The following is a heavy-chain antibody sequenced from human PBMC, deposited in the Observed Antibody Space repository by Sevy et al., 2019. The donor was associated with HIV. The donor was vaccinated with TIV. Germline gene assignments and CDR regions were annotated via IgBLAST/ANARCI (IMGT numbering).Heavy chain of an antibody. Sequence: GGSLRLSCAASGFTFSKYSMSWVRQPPGKGLEWVSTLSFGCGEINYADSVKGRFTISRENSKSSVYLQMNNLRPEDTAVYCCAREGCTKPHDYWGQGTLVTVSS. CDR3: AREGCTKPHDY. D-gene: IGHD2-8*01. CDR1: GFTFSKYS. J-gene: IGHJ4*02. CDR2: LSFGCGEI. V-gene: IGHV3-23*01.